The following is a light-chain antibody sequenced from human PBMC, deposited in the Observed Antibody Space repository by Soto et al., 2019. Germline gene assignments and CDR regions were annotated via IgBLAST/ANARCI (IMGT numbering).Light chain of an antibody. J-gene: IGKJ5*01. V-gene: IGKV3-20*01. Sequence: EIGLTQSPGTLSLSPGERATLSCRASQSVSSTYLAWYQQKPGQPPRLLIYGASSRATGIPDRFSGSGSGTYFTLTITRLESEDFAVYYGQQYGSSPVTFGQGTRLDIK. CDR2: GAS. CDR1: QSVSSTY. CDR3: QQYGSSPVT.